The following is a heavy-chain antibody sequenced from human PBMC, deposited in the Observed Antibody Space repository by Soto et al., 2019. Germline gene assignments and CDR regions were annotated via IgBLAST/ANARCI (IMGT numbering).Heavy chain of an antibody. D-gene: IGHD4-17*01. Sequence: QVQLQESGPGLVKPSQTLSLTCTVSGGSISSGDYYWSWIRQPPGKGLEWIGYIYYSGSTYYNQALKSRVTISVDTSKNQFSLKLSSVTAADPAVYYCARATHDYGVKFDPWGQGTLVTVSS. CDR2: IYYSGST. CDR3: ARATHDYGVKFDP. CDR1: GGSISSGDYY. V-gene: IGHV4-30-4*01. J-gene: IGHJ5*02.